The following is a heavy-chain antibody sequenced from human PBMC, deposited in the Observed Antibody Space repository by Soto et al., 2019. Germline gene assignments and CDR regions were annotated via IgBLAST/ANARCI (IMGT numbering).Heavy chain of an antibody. D-gene: IGHD3-16*01. CDR1: EFAFSSSP. CDR2: ISSRSTTI. Sequence: GGSLRLSCVASEFAFSSSPMNWVRQAPGKGLEWVSYISSRSTTIYYADSVKGRFTISRDNAKNSLYLQMNSLRAEDTAVYYCARGGGSGDYYYMDVWGKGTTVTVSS. J-gene: IGHJ6*03. CDR3: ARGGGSGDYYYMDV. V-gene: IGHV3-48*01.